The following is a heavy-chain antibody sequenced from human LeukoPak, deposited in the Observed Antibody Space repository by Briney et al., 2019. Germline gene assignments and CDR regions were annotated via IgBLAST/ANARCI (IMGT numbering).Heavy chain of an antibody. Sequence: PGGSLRLSCAASGFTFSNSWMAWVRQAPGRGLEWVASMNPDGNDKGYMDSVKGRFTISRDNANSSLCLQMTSLRAEDTAVYYCGRDPSWGAIDYWGQGTRVTVSS. CDR2: MNPDGNDK. V-gene: IGHV3-7*01. D-gene: IGHD7-27*01. J-gene: IGHJ4*02. CDR1: GFTFSNSW. CDR3: GRDPSWGAIDY.